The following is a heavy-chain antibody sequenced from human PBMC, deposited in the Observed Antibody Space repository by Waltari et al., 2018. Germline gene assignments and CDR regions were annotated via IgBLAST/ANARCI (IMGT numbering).Heavy chain of an antibody. D-gene: IGHD3-10*01. J-gene: IGHJ4*02. V-gene: IGHV3-9*03. Sequence: EVQLVESGGGLVQPGRSLRLSCAASGFTFDDYAMHWFRQAPGKGLEWVSGISWNSGSIGYADSVKGRFTISRDNAKNSLYLQMNSLRAEDMALYYCAKGQTYLTSGYFDYWGQGTLVTVSS. CDR3: AKGQTYLTSGYFDY. CDR2: ISWNSGSI. CDR1: GFTFDDYA.